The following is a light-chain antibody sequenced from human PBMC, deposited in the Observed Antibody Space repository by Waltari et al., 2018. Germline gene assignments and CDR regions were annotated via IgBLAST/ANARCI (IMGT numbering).Light chain of an antibody. Sequence: PGESAALSCRASQSVTSKNVAWFQHKRGQAPRLLIFDTSTRAAGIPDRFGGSGSGTDFTLTISRLESEDSAVYYCHRYDTSPLTFGGGTQVEI. CDR1: QSVTSKN. V-gene: IGKV3-20*01. CDR2: DTS. J-gene: IGKJ4*01. CDR3: HRYDTSPLT.